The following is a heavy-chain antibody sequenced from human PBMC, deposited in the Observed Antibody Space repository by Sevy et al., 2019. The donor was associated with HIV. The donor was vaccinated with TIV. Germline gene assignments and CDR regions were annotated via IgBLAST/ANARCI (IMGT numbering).Heavy chain of an antibody. CDR3: ATDASSWYTYFDY. Sequence: GGSLRLSCAASGFTFGTYSMSWVRQAPGKGLEWVSSIGSSSAYIYYADSMKGRFTISRDNAKNSLYLQMNSLRAEDTAVYYCATDASSWYTYFDYWGRGTLVTVSS. CDR1: GFTFGTYS. CDR2: IGSSSAYI. V-gene: IGHV3-21*01. D-gene: IGHD6-13*01. J-gene: IGHJ4*02.